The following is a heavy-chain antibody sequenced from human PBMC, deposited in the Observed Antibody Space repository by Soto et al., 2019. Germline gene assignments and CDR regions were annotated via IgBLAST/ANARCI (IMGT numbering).Heavy chain of an antibody. D-gene: IGHD5-12*01. Sequence: EVQLVESGGGLVQPGGSLRLSCAASGFTFSSYEMNWVRQAPGKGLEWVSYISSSGSTIYYADSVKGRFTISRDNAKNSLYLQMNSLRAEDTAVYYCARDMGDGYKSGYYYYGMDVWGQGTTVTVSS. CDR2: ISSSGSTI. CDR1: GFTFSSYE. V-gene: IGHV3-48*03. CDR3: ARDMGDGYKSGYYYYGMDV. J-gene: IGHJ6*02.